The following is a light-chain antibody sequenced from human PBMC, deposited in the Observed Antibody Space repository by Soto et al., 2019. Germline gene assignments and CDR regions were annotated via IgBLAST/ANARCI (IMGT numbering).Light chain of an antibody. J-gene: IGKJ4*01. V-gene: IGKV1-27*01. CDR2: AAF. Sequence: DIQMIQSPSSLSASVGDRVTITCRATRGIGNYLAWYQQKPGKVPELLICAAFTLQSGVPSRFSGSGSGKDFTLTISSLQPEDAATYYCQNYDDAPLTFGGGTKVEIK. CDR1: RGIGNY. CDR3: QNYDDAPLT.